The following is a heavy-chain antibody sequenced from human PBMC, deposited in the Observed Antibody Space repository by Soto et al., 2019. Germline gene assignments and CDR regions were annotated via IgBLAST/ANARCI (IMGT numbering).Heavy chain of an antibody. D-gene: IGHD3-10*01. V-gene: IGHV1-2*04. Sequence: QVQLVQSGAEVKKPGASVKVSCKASGYTFTGYYMHWVRQAPGQGLEWMGWINPNSGGTNYAQKFQGWVTMTRDTPISTAYMELSRLRSDDTAVYYCARTMVRGVLGHGMDVWGQGTTVTVSS. CDR2: INPNSGGT. J-gene: IGHJ6*02. CDR3: ARTMVRGVLGHGMDV. CDR1: GYTFTGYY.